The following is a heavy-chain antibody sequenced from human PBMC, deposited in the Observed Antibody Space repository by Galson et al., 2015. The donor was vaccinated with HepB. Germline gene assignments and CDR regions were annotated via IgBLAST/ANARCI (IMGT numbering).Heavy chain of an antibody. Sequence: QSGAEVKKPGESLRISCKGSGYSFTSYWISWVRQMPGKGLEWMGRIDPSDSYTNYSPSFQGHVTISADKSISTAYLQWSSLKASDTAMYYCASHDLSYPTGYYYYYMDVWGKGTMVTVSS. CDR2: IDPSDSYT. V-gene: IGHV5-10-1*01. CDR3: ASHDLSYPTGYYYYYMDV. D-gene: IGHD1-26*01. J-gene: IGHJ6*03. CDR1: GYSFTSYW.